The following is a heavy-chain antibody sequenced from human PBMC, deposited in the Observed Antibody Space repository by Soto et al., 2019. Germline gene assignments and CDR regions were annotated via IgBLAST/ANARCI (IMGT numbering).Heavy chain of an antibody. CDR3: CTISHYSDTSGYYYYYGMDV. CDR1: GLTFSDAW. Sequence: GGSLRLSCSASGLTFSDAWMSWVRQAPGKGLEWVGRIKSKSDGGTTDYNAPVKGRFTISRDDSKNTLYLQINSLTAEDTAVYYCCTISHYSDTSGYYYYYGMDVWGQGTTVTVSS. D-gene: IGHD3-22*01. CDR2: IKSKSDGGTT. V-gene: IGHV3-15*01. J-gene: IGHJ6*02.